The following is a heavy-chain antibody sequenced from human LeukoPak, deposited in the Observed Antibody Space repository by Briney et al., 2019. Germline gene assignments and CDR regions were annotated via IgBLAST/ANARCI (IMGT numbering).Heavy chain of an antibody. CDR1: GVIFNNYA. CDR2: ISTTGGST. CDR3: AKDWTTVVTPKGYYFDS. Sequence: GGSLRLSCAASGVIFNNYAMSWVRQAPGKGLEWGSAISTTGGSTYYADSVKGRVTVSRDNAKKTLSLQMDSLRVEDTALYYCAKDWTTVVTPKGYYFDSWGQGTLVTVSS. V-gene: IGHV3-23*01. D-gene: IGHD4-23*01. J-gene: IGHJ4*02.